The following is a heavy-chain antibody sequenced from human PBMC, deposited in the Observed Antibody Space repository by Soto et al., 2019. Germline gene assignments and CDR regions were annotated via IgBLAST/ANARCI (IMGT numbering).Heavy chain of an antibody. CDR1: GGSFSGYY. J-gene: IGHJ5*02. Sequence: PSETLSLTCAVYGGSFSGYYWSWIRQPPGKGLEWIGEINHSGSTNYNPSLKSRVAISVDTSKNQFSLKLSAVTAADTAVYYCARCHHPNSGPKEANWFDPWGQGTLVTVSS. CDR2: INHSGST. D-gene: IGHD1-26*01. V-gene: IGHV4-34*01. CDR3: ARCHHPNSGPKEANWFDP.